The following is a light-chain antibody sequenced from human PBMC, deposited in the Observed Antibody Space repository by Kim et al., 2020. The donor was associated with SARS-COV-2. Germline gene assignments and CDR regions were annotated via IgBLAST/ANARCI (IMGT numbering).Light chain of an antibody. Sequence: PGERATLSCRASQSISSVYLAWYQQKPGQAPRLLIYGASSRFTGIPDRFSGSGSGTDFTLTISRLEPEDFAMYYCQQYSSSPRSFGGGTKV. J-gene: IGKJ4*01. CDR2: GAS. CDR3: QQYSSSPRS. CDR1: QSISSVY. V-gene: IGKV3-20*01.